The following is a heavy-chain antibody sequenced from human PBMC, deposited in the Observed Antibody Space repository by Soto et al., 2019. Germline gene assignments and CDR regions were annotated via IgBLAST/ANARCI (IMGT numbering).Heavy chain of an antibody. D-gene: IGHD4-17*01. CDR3: AKRKGVLEILKTTVTTFSGPFHI. V-gene: IGHV3-9*01. Sequence: EVQLVESGGGLVQPGRSLRLSCAASGFTFDDYAMHWVRQVPGKGPEWVSGISWNSGSRGYAESVRGRFTISRDNAKNSLYLQMNSLRAEDTALYYCAKRKGVLEILKTTVTTFSGPFHIWGQGTMVTVSS. CDR2: ISWNSGSR. CDR1: GFTFDDYA. J-gene: IGHJ3*02.